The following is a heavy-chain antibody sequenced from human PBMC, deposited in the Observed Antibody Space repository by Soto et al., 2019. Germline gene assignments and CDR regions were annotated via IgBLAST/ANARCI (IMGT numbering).Heavy chain of an antibody. Sequence: GGSLRLSCAASGFTFSTSLISWVRQAPGKGLEWVANIKYDGSETYYVDSVKGRFTISRDNAKNSLYLQMNSLRGEDTAVYYCARYSSAWGLWGQGTLVTVSS. CDR1: GFTFSTSL. D-gene: IGHD6-19*01. V-gene: IGHV3-7*01. J-gene: IGHJ4*02. CDR2: IKYDGSET. CDR3: ARYSSAWGL.